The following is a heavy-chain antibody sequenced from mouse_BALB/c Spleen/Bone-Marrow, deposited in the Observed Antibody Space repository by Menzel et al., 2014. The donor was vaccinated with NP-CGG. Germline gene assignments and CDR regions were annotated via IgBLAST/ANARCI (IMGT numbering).Heavy chain of an antibody. V-gene: IGHV1-9*01. Sequence: VQLQQSGAELMKPGASVKISCKATGYTFSTYWIEWVKQRPGHGPEWIGEILPGSGTTNYNEKFKGKATFTADTSSNTAYMQLSSLTSEDSAVYYCARLITTGGFAYWGQGTLVTVSA. D-gene: IGHD2-4*01. J-gene: IGHJ3*01. CDR3: ARLITTGGFAY. CDR1: GYTFSTYW. CDR2: ILPGSGTT.